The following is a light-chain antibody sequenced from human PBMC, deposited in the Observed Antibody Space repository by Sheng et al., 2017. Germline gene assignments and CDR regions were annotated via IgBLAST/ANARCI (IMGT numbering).Light chain of an antibody. V-gene: IGKV3-11*01. CDR2: DAS. CDR1: QSVNNY. J-gene: IGKJ4*01. Sequence: EVVLTQSPATLSLSPGERATLSCRASQSVNNYLAWYQQKPGQAPRLLIYDASTRAPGIPARFSGSGSGTDFTLTVSSLEPEDFAVYYCQKYDNAPLTFGGGTKVEIK. CDR3: QKYDNAPLT.